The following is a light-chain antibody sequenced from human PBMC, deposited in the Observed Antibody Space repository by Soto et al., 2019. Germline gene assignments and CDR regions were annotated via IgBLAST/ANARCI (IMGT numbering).Light chain of an antibody. J-gene: IGKJ1*01. V-gene: IGKV3-20*01. CDR1: QSVSSN. Sequence: EIVLTQSPGTLSLSPGERATLSCRASQSVSSNLAWYQQKPGQAPRLLIYGASSRATGIPDRFTGSGSGTDFTLTISRLEPEDFAVYYCQFYGDPPKTFGQGTKVDIK. CDR3: QFYGDPPKT. CDR2: GAS.